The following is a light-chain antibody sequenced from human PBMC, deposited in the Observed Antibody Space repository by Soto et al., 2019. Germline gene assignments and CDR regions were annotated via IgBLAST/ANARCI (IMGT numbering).Light chain of an antibody. Sequence: QSVLTQPASVSGSPGQSITISCTGTSRDVGAYDYVSWYLQYPDKAPQLLIYYVDHRPSGVSSRFSGSKSGNTASLTVSGLQADDEADYYCSSYAANNKSVVGTGTKVNVL. CDR1: SRDVGAYDY. CDR2: YVD. J-gene: IGLJ1*01. V-gene: IGLV2-14*03. CDR3: SSYAANNKSV.